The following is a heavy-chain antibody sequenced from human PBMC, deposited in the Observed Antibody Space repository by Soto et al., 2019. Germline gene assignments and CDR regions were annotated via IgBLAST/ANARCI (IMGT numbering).Heavy chain of an antibody. J-gene: IGHJ5*02. D-gene: IGHD4-17*01. CDR1: GYTLTELS. CDR3: ATATAHDATTVTPIPPVNWFDP. CDR2: FDPEDGET. Sequence: AASVKVSCKVSGYTLTELSMHWVRQAPGKGLEWMGGFDPEDGETIYAQKFQGRVTMTEDTSTDTAYMELSSLRSEDTAVYYCATATAHDATTVTPIPPVNWFDPWGQGTLVTVSS. V-gene: IGHV1-24*01.